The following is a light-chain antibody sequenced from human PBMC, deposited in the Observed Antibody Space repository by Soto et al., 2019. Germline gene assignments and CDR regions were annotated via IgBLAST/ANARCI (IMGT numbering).Light chain of an antibody. CDR3: QQSYKSPPT. Sequence: DIQLTQSPSSLSASVGDRVTITCRASQSINTKLNWYQQKPGKVPNLLIYAASSLQTGVPSRFSGSGSGTDFTLTISSLQPEDFATYYCQQSYKSPPTFGPGTKVDIK. J-gene: IGKJ1*01. CDR2: AAS. V-gene: IGKV1-39*01. CDR1: QSINTK.